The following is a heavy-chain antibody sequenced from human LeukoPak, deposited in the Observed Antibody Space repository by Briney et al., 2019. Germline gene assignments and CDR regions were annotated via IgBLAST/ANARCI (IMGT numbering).Heavy chain of an antibody. CDR1: GFTFSSYG. V-gene: IGHV3-30*18. Sequence: GRSLRLSCAASGFTFSSYGMHWVRQAPGKGLEWVAVISYDGSNKYYADSVKGRFTISRDNSRNTLYLQMNSLRVEDTAVYYCAKGPVVTLDSWGQGTLVSVSS. CDR3: AKGPVVTLDS. D-gene: IGHD4-23*01. J-gene: IGHJ4*02. CDR2: ISYDGSNK.